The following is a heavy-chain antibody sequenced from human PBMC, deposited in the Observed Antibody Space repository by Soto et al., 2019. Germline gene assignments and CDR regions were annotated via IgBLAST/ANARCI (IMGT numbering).Heavy chain of an antibody. D-gene: IGHD2-15*01. CDR1: GFTFSDDS. V-gene: IGHV3-11*04. J-gene: IGHJ5*02. CDR3: TRSPCSGGSCYPDT. CDR2: ISTGSSII. Sequence: GGSLRLSCAASGFTFSDDSMSWVRQSPGKGLEWVSYISTGSSIIYYADSVKGRFAISRDNAKNSLYLQMNSLTADDTAVYYCTRSPCSGGSCYPDTWGQGTLVTVSS.